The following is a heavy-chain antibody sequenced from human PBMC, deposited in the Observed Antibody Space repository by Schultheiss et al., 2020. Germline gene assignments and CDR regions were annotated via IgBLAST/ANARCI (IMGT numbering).Heavy chain of an antibody. CDR2: IYYSGST. Sequence: SQTLSLTCTVSGGSISSYYWSWIRQPPGKGLEWIGYIYYSGSTYYNPSLKSRVTISVDTSKNQFSLKLTSVTAADTALYYCARQGGSWGQGTLVTVS. D-gene: IGHD3-16*01. V-gene: IGHV4-59*08. J-gene: IGHJ4*02. CDR1: GGSISSYY. CDR3: ARQGGS.